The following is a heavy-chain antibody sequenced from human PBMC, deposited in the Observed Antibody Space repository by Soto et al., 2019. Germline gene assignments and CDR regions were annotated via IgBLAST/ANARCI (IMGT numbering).Heavy chain of an antibody. CDR2: ISSSSSYI. D-gene: IGHD6-13*01. V-gene: IGHV3-21*01. Sequence: GGSLRLSCAASGFTFSSYSMNWVRQAPGKGLEWVSSISSSSSYIYYADSVKGRFTISRDNAKNSLYLQMNSLRAEDTAVYYWAGSGIAAADPFFDYWGQGTLVTVSS. CDR3: AGSGIAAADPFFDY. J-gene: IGHJ4*02. CDR1: GFTFSSYS.